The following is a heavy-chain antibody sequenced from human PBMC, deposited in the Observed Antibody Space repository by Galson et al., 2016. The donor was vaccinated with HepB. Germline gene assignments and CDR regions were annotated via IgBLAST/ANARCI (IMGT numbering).Heavy chain of an antibody. CDR1: GFTFSSYW. CDR2: IRQDGNEI. CDR3: GRDGNTGWHFDY. V-gene: IGHV3-7*01. J-gene: IGHJ4*01. D-gene: IGHD6-19*01. Sequence: SLRLSCAASGFTFSSYWMAWVRQAPGKGLEWVANIRQDGNEIYYVDSVRGRFTISRDNAKNSLSLQMNSLRVEDTAVYYCGRDGNTGWHFDYWGHGTLVTVSS.